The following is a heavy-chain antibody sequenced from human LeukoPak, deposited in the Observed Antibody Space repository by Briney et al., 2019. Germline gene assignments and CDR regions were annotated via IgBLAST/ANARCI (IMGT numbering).Heavy chain of an antibody. CDR2: ISSNGAST. V-gene: IGHV3-23*01. D-gene: IGHD6-13*01. J-gene: IGHJ4*02. CDR3: AKRGSVGTLGHFDY. CDR1: GFTFSSYA. Sequence: GGSLRLSCAASGFTFSSYAMSWVRQAPGKGLEWVSGISSNGASTYYVDSVKGRFTISRDNSKNTLFLQMNSLRAEDTAVYYRAKRGSVGTLGHFDYWGQGTLVTVSS.